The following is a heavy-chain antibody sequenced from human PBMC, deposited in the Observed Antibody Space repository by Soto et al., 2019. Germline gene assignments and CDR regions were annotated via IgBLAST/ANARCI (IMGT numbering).Heavy chain of an antibody. V-gene: IGHV4-59*08. D-gene: IGHD3-9*01. Sequence: SETLSLTCTVSGGSISSYYWSWIRQTPGKGLEWIGYIFYFGSTNYNPSLKSRVTLSIDTSKNQLSLKLSSVTAAYTAVYYCARHSPDFDWLSQFDYWGQGTLVTVSS. CDR1: GGSISSYY. CDR2: IFYFGST. J-gene: IGHJ4*02. CDR3: ARHSPDFDWLSQFDY.